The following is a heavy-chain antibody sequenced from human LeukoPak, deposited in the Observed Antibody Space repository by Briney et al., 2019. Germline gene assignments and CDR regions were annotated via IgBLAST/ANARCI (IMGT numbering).Heavy chain of an antibody. J-gene: IGHJ4*02. CDR2: MNPNSGNT. Sequence: GASVKVSCKGSGYTFTSYDINWVRQATGQGLEWMGWMNPNSGNTGYAQKFQGRVTITRNTSISTAYMELSSLRSEDTAVYYCARGGIAARLADFDYWGQGTLVTVSS. D-gene: IGHD6-6*01. V-gene: IGHV1-8*03. CDR3: ARGGIAARLADFDY. CDR1: GYTFTSYD.